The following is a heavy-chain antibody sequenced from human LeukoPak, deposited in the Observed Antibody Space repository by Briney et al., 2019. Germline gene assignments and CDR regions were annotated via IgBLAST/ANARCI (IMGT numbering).Heavy chain of an antibody. Sequence: SETLSLTCTVTGGSISSGGYYWSWIRQHPGKGLEWIGYIYYSGSTYYNPSLKSRVTISVDTSKNQFSLKLSSVTAADTAVYYCARAGISGSYYFDYWGQGTLVTVSS. CDR3: ARAGISGSYYFDY. CDR1: GGSISSGGYY. J-gene: IGHJ4*02. V-gene: IGHV4-31*03. CDR2: IYYSGST. D-gene: IGHD3-10*01.